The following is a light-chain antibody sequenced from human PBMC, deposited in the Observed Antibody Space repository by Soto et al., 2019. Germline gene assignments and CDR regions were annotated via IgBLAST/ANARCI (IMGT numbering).Light chain of an antibody. CDR2: GGS. V-gene: IGKV1-9*01. Sequence: DIQLTQSPSFLSASVGDRVTITCRASQGISSYLVWYQQKPGRAPKLLIYGGSTLQSGVPSRFSGSGSGTEFTLTISSLQPEDFATYYCQQLNSYLYTFGQGTKLEIK. J-gene: IGKJ2*01. CDR1: QGISSY. CDR3: QQLNSYLYT.